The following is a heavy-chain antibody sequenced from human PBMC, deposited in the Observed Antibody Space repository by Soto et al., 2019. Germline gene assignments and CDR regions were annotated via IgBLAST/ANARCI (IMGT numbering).Heavy chain of an antibody. CDR3: ARRVMVRGGTNSYYYYMDV. CDR2: IYYSGST. J-gene: IGHJ6*03. V-gene: IGHV4-39*01. D-gene: IGHD3-10*01. CDR1: GGSISSSSYY. Sequence: QLQLQESGPGLVKPSETLSLTCTVSGGSISSSSYYWGWIRQPPGKGLEWIGSIYYSGSTYYNPSLKSRVTRSVDTSKNQFSLKLSSVTAADTAVYYCARRVMVRGGTNSYYYYMDVWGKGTTVTVSS.